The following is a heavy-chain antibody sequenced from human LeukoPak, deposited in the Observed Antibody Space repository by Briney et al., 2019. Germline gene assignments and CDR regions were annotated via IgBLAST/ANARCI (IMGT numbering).Heavy chain of an antibody. D-gene: IGHD3-22*01. Sequence: SETLSLTCTVSGGSISSSSYYWGWIRQPPGKGLEWIGSIYYSGSTYYNPSLKSRVTISVDTSKNQFSLKLSSVTAADTAVYYCASSQNYYDSSYYYAYWGQGTLVTVSS. J-gene: IGHJ4*02. CDR1: GGSISSSSYY. V-gene: IGHV4-39*01. CDR2: IYYSGST. CDR3: ASSQNYYDSSYYYAY.